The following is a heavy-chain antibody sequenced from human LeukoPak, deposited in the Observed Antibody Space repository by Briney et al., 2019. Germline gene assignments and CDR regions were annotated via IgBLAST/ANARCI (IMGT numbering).Heavy chain of an antibody. CDR1: GFTFSSYS. CDR2: ISSSSSTI. V-gene: IGHV3-48*04. Sequence: PGGSLRLSCAASGFTFSSYSMNWVRQAPGKGLEWVSYISSSSSTIYYADSVKGRFTISRDNAKNSLYLQMNSLRAEDTAAYYCARVGGWYQFDYWGQGTLVTVSS. J-gene: IGHJ4*02. CDR3: ARVGGWYQFDY. D-gene: IGHD6-19*01.